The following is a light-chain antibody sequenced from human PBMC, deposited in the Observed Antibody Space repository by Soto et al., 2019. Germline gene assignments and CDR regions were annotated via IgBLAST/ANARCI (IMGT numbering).Light chain of an antibody. CDR2: EVS. CDR3: SSYTSSNTVV. V-gene: IGLV2-14*01. J-gene: IGLJ2*01. Sequence: QSALTQPASVSGSPGQSITISCTGTSSDVGGYNFVSWYQHHPGKAPKLMIYEVSNWPSVVSNRFSGSKSGNTASLTISGLQAEDEADYYCSSYTSSNTVVFGGGTKLTVL. CDR1: SSDVGGYNF.